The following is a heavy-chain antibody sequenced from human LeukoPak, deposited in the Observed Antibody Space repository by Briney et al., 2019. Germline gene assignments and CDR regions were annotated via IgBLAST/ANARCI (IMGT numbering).Heavy chain of an antibody. J-gene: IGHJ6*02. CDR1: GYTFTSYG. CDR3: ARDLRGYSYYYGMDV. D-gene: IGHD5-12*01. Sequence: ASVTVSCKASGYTFTSYGISWVRQAPGQGLEWMGWISAYNGNTNYAQKLQGRVTMTTDTSTSTAYMELRSLRSDDTAVYYCARDLRGYSYYYGMDVWGQGTTVTVSS. CDR2: ISAYNGNT. V-gene: IGHV1-18*01.